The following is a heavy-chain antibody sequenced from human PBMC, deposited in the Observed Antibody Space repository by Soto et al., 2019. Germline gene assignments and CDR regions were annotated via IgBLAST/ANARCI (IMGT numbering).Heavy chain of an antibody. D-gene: IGHD1-1*01. Sequence: QIQLVQSGTEVKRPGASVKVSCKASGYTFTTKGFSWVRQAPGQGLEWMGWINAYSGNTNYAQNLTGRVTMTTDTSTDTAYIELRSLRSDDTAVNYCARTYSNNWNAAYFDYWGQGTLVIVSS. V-gene: IGHV1-18*01. CDR3: ARTYSNNWNAAYFDY. CDR2: INAYSGNT. J-gene: IGHJ4*02. CDR1: GYTFTTKG.